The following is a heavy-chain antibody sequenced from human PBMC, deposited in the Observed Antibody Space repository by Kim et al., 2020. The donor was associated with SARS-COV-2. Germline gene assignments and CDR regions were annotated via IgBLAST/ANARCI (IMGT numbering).Heavy chain of an antibody. V-gene: IGHV1-69*13. D-gene: IGHD3-10*01. CDR2: IIPIFGTA. CDR1: GGTFSSYA. CDR3: ARVGYYGSADDY. J-gene: IGHJ4*02. Sequence: SVKVSCKASGGTFSSYAISWVRQAPGQGLEWMGGIIPIFGTANYAQKFQGRVTITADESTSTAYMELSSLRSEDTAVYYCARVGYYGSADDYWGQGTLVTVSS.